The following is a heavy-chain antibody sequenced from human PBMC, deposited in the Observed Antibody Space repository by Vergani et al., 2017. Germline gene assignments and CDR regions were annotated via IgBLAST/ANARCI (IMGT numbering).Heavy chain of an antibody. D-gene: IGHD1-20*01. J-gene: IGHJ5*02. CDR3: ANSWNPTPPFDP. CDR2: NNPNSGGT. Sequence: QVQLVQSGAEVKKPGASVKVSCKASGYTFTDYYMHWVRQAPGQGLEWMGWNNPNSGGTNYAQKFQGRFTMTRDTSISTAYMELSRLRSDDTAVYYCANSWNPTPPFDPWGQGTLVTVSS. V-gene: IGHV1-2*02. CDR1: GYTFTDYY.